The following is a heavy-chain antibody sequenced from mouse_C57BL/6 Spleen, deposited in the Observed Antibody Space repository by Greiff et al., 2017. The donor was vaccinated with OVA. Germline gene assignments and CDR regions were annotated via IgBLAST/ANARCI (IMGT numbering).Heavy chain of an antibody. D-gene: IGHD1-1*01. Sequence: QVQLQQPGTELVKPGASVKLSCKASGYTFTSYWMHWVKQRPGQGLEWIGNINPSNGGTNYNEKFKSKATLTVDKSSSTAYMQLSSLTSEDSAVYYCARGGRITTVESYYFDYWGQGTTLTVSS. J-gene: IGHJ2*01. CDR3: ARGGRITTVESYYFDY. CDR1: GYTFTSYW. CDR2: INPSNGGT. V-gene: IGHV1-53*01.